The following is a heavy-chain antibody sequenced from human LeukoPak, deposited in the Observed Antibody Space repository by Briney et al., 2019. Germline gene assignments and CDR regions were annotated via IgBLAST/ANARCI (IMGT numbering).Heavy chain of an antibody. J-gene: IGHJ5*02. D-gene: IGHD5-24*01. CDR2: IYYSGST. Sequence: PSETLSLTCTGSGGSISSYYWSWIRQPPGKGLEWSGYIYYSGSTNYNPSLKSRVTISVDTSKNQFSLKLSSVTAADPAVYSCARHLEMATISWWFAPWGPGTLVTVSS. CDR1: GGSISSYY. V-gene: IGHV4-59*08. CDR3: ARHLEMATISWWFAP.